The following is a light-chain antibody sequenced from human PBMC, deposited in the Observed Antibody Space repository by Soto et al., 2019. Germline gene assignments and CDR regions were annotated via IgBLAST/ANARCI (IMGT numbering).Light chain of an antibody. CDR3: QQYGSSLFT. CDR2: VAS. V-gene: IGKV3-20*01. CDR1: QSVSSSY. J-gene: IGKJ3*01. Sequence: EIVLTQSPGTLSLSPGERVTLSCRASQSVSSSYLAWYQQKPGQAPRLLIYVASSRATGIPDRFSGSGSGTDFPLTISRLEPEDFAVYYCQQYGSSLFTFGPGTKVDIK.